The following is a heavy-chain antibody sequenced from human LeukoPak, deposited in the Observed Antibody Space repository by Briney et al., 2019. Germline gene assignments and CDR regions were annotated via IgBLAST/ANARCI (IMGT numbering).Heavy chain of an antibody. CDR3: ARETGSGSRSFDY. V-gene: IGHV3-11*01. CDR2: ISNSGSSM. J-gene: IGHJ4*02. CDR1: VFFLSDYH. D-gene: IGHD6-13*01. Sequence: PGGSLRLSCAAAVFFLSDYHMSWVRQAPGKGLEWVSHISNSGSSMYYADSVKGRFTISKDNANNLLYLQVNSLRADDTAIYYCARETGSGSRSFDYWGQGTLVTVSS.